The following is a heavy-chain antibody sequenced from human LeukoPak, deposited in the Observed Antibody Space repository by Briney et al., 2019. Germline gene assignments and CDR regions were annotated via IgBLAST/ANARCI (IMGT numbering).Heavy chain of an antibody. V-gene: IGHV1-2*02. CDR3: ARDHGDYVQYNWFDP. D-gene: IGHD4-17*01. CDR1: GYTFTGYY. CDR2: INPNSGGT. Sequence: ASVKLSCKASGYTFTGYYMHWVRLAPGQGLEWLGWINPNSGGTKYAQKFQGRVTMTRDTSIRTAYMELSGLRFDDTAVYYCARDHGDYVQYNWFDPWGRGNLVTVSS. J-gene: IGHJ5*02.